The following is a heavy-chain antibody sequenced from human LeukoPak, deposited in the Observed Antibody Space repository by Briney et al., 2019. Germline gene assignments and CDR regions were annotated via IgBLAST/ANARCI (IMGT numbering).Heavy chain of an antibody. CDR1: GFIYKDHH. J-gene: IGHJ4*02. Sequence: GGSLSLSCGASGFIYKDHHIDWVRNAPGKGREGVGHTRNRANSYTTEYAASLRGSFIISRDDSENTLYLQMNSLKTEETAVYYCARDYKSAYDSRPFDYWGQGTLVSVSS. V-gene: IGHV3-72*01. CDR3: ARDYKSAYDSRPFDY. D-gene: IGHD3-22*01. CDR2: TRNRANSYTT.